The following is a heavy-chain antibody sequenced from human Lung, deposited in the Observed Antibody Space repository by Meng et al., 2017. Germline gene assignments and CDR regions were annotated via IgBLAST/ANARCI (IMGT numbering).Heavy chain of an antibody. D-gene: IGHD4-11*01. Sequence: QELLQQGGGGLLQPSEPLSLTCVVSGWSFSDYYWRWIRRPPGRERQWLGEINHSGSTTYNPSLESRAIISVDTSQNNLSLKLSWVTAADSAVYYCARGPTTMAHDFDYWGQGTLVTVSS. V-gene: IGHV4-34*01. CDR1: GWSFSDYY. CDR2: INHSGST. J-gene: IGHJ4*02. CDR3: ARGPTTMAHDFDY.